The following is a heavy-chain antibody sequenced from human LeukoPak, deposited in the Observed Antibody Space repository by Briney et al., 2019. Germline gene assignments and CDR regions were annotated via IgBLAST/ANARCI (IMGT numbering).Heavy chain of an antibody. V-gene: IGHV4-59*01. CDR3: ARDPNDGSGYFYYFDY. CDR2: IYYSGST. J-gene: IGHJ4*02. D-gene: IGHD3-22*01. CDR1: GGSISSYY. Sequence: PSGTLSLTCTVSGGSISSYYWSWIRQPPGKGLEWIGYIYYSGSTNYNPSLKSRVTISVDTSKNQFSLKLSSVTAADTAVYYCARDPNDGSGYFYYFDYWGQGTLVTVSS.